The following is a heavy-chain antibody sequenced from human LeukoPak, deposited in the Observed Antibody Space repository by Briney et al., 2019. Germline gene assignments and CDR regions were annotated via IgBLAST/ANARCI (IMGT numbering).Heavy chain of an antibody. CDR2: INPKSGAT. D-gene: IGHD1-26*01. V-gene: IGHV1-2*02. CDR1: GYTFTDYY. Sequence: ASVKVSCKTSGYTFTDYYIHWVRQAPGQGLEWMGWINPKSGATDFAQKFQGRITLTRDTSITTAHMEMNRLTSDDTAVYFCTIDEWELPGYGGRGTRVTVPS. CDR3: TIDEWELPGY. J-gene: IGHJ4*02.